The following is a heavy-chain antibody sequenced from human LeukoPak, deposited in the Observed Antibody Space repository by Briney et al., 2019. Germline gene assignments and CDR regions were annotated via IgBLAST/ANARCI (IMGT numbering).Heavy chain of an antibody. CDR3: AKDHPPYASGWSLFDY. D-gene: IGHD6-19*01. CDR1: GFTFSSYA. CDR2: ISGSGGST. Sequence: PGGSLRLSCAASGFTFSSYAMSWVRQAPGKGLEWVSAISGSGGSTYYADSVKGRFTISRDNSKNTLYLQMNSLRAEDTAVYYCAKDHPPYASGWSLFDYWGQGTLVTVSS. V-gene: IGHV3-23*01. J-gene: IGHJ4*02.